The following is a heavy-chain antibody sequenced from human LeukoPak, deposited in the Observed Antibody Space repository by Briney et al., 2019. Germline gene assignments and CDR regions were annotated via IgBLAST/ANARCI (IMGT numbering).Heavy chain of an antibody. CDR2: IGGGGDST. D-gene: IGHD6-6*01. CDR3: AKTDSTSYSPSDY. Sequence: GGTLTLSCAASGFTLSTYAMSWIRQAPGKGLEWVSAIGGGGDSTYYAVSVKGRFTISRDNSKNTLYLQMNSLRAEDTAVYYCAKTDSTSYSPSDYWGQGNLVTVSS. J-gene: IGHJ4*02. CDR1: GFTLSTYA. V-gene: IGHV3-23*01.